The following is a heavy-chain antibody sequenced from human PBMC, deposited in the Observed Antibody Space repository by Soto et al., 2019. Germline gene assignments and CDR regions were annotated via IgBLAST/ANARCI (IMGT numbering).Heavy chain of an antibody. CDR2: VYNSGST. CDR1: GGSISSNY. D-gene: IGHD6-13*01. J-gene: IGHJ4*02. Sequence: SSETLSLTCTVSGGSISSNYWTWIRQAPGKGPEWIGYVYNSGSTNYNPSLKSRVTISEDTSKSQFSLKVNSMTAADTAVYYCARYRREAVAGYTLDNWGQGILVTVSS. V-gene: IGHV4-59*01. CDR3: ARYRREAVAGYTLDN.